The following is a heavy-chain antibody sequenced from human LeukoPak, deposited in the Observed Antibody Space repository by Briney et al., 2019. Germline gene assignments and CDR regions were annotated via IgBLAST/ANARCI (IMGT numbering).Heavy chain of an antibody. CDR1: KXTFSSYS. CDR3: ARDVRWLRFVFDY. CDR2: ISSSSTTI. J-gene: IGHJ4*02. Sequence: GGSLRLSCAASKXTFSSYSMNWVRQAPGKGQEWISHISSSSTTIYYADSVKGRFTISRDDAKNSLYLQMNSLRDEDAAVYYCARDVRWLRFVFDYWGQGTLVTVSS. D-gene: IGHD5-12*01. V-gene: IGHV3-48*02.